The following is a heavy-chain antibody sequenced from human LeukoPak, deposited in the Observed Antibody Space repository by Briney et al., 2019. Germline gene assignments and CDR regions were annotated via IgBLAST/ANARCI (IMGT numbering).Heavy chain of an antibody. Sequence: PGRSLRLSCAASGFTFSSYGMHWVRQAPGKGLEWVAVIWYDGSNKYYADSVKGRFTISRDNSKNTLYLQMNSLRAEDTAVYYCAREKTYLGYCSSTSCSGGYYFGYWGQGTLVTVSS. V-gene: IGHV3-33*01. CDR2: IWYDGSNK. D-gene: IGHD2-2*01. J-gene: IGHJ4*02. CDR3: AREKTYLGYCSSTSCSGGYYFGY. CDR1: GFTFSSYG.